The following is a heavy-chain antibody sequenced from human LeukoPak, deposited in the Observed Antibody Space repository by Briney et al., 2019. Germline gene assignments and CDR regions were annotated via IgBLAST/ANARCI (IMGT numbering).Heavy chain of an antibody. CDR2: IYPDDSDT. J-gene: IGHJ4*02. V-gene: IGHV5-51*01. CDR3: ARRGDSDFRID. Sequence: GESLKISCRGPRHSFHSQWIGWVRQMPGKGLEWMGIIYPDDSDTRYSPSFQGQVTISADKSISTAYLQWNSLEASDSAIYYCARRGDSDFRIDWGQGTLVTVSS. CDR1: RHSFHSQW. D-gene: IGHD2-21*02.